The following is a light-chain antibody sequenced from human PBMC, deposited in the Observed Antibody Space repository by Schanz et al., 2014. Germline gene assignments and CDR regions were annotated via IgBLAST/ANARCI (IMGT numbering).Light chain of an antibody. CDR2: GAS. CDR3: QQYNNWPKT. CDR1: QSVSSSY. J-gene: IGKJ1*01. V-gene: IGKV3-15*01. Sequence: EIVLTQSPGTLSLSPGERATLSCRASQSVSSSYLAWYQQKPGQAPRLLIYGASTRATGIPARFRGSGSGTEFILTISSLQSEDFAVYYCQQYNNWPKTFGQGTKVEIK.